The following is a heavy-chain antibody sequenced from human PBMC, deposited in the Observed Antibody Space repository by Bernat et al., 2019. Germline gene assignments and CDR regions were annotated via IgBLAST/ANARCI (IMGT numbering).Heavy chain of an antibody. Sequence: LVESGGGVVQRGESLGLSCAASGFTFRNYGMHWVRQAPGRGLEWVAVIYYDGSNKYYLDSVKGRFIISRDNSKNTLSLQMNSLRVEDTAVYYCTRDVRSRYFDLWGRGTLVSVSS. V-gene: IGHV3-33*01. J-gene: IGHJ2*01. D-gene: IGHD4-11*01. CDR1: GFTFRNYG. CDR2: IYYDGSNK. CDR3: TRDVRSRYFDL.